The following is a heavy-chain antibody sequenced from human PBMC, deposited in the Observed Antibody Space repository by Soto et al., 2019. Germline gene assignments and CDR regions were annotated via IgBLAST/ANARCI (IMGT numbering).Heavy chain of an antibody. J-gene: IGHJ6*02. CDR2: IYPGDSDT. CDR3: ARQRGGYSGYDRGYYYYGMDV. Sequence: PGDSLKISCKGSGYSFTSYWIGWVRQMPGKGLEWMGIIYPGDSDTRYSPSFQGQVTISADKSISTAYLQWSSLKASDTAMYYCARQRGGYSGYDRGYYYYGMDVWGQGTTVTVSS. V-gene: IGHV5-51*01. CDR1: GYSFTSYW. D-gene: IGHD5-12*01.